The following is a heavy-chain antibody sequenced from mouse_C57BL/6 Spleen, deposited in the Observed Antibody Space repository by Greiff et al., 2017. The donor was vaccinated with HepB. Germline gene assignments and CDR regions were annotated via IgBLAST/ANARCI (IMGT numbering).Heavy chain of an antibody. Sequence: DVHLVESGGDLVKPGGSLKLSCAASGFTFSSYGMSWVRQTPDKRLEWVATISSGGSYTYYPDSVKGRFTISRDKAKTTLYLQMSSLKSEDTAMHYCARQATAQAWFAYWGQGTLVTVSA. J-gene: IGHJ3*01. V-gene: IGHV5-6*01. CDR2: ISSGGSYT. CDR3: ARQATAQAWFAY. D-gene: IGHD3-2*02. CDR1: GFTFSSYG.